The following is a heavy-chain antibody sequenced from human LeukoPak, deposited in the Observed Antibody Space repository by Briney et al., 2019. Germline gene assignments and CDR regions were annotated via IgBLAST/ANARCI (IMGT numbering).Heavy chain of an antibody. CDR3: AKGSRIQEYWYFDL. J-gene: IGHJ2*01. CDR2: ISWSSGSI. Sequence: GRSLRLSCAASGFTFDDYAMHWVRQVPGKGLEWVSGISWSSGSIGYADSVKGRFTISRDNAKNSLYLQMNSLRAEDTALYYCAKGSRIQEYWYFDLWGRGTLVTVSS. D-gene: IGHD5-18*01. CDR1: GFTFDDYA. V-gene: IGHV3-9*01.